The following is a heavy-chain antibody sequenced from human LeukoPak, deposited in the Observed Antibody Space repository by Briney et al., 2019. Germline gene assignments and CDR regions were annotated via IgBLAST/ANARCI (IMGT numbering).Heavy chain of an antibody. D-gene: IGHD5-12*01. Sequence: ASVKVSCKASGYTFTGYYMHWVRQAPGQGLEWMGWINPNSGGTNYAQKFQGRVTMTRDTSISTAYMELSRLRSDDTAVYYCASPYSGYDYNFDHWGQGTLVTVSS. CDR1: GYTFTGYY. V-gene: IGHV1-2*02. CDR2: INPNSGGT. J-gene: IGHJ4*02. CDR3: ASPYSGYDYNFDH.